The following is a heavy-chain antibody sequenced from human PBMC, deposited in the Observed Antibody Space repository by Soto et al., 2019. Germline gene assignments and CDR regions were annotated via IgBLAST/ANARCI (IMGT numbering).Heavy chain of an antibody. CDR1: GGSISSYY. CDR3: ARAGEYKYSYGEINWFDP. CDR2: IYYSGST. J-gene: IGHJ5*02. V-gene: IGHV4-59*01. Sequence: QVQLQESGPGLVKPSETLSLTCTVSGGSISSYYWSWIRQPPGKGLEWLGYIYYSGSTNYNPSLKSRVSMSVDTSKSQFSLKLSSVTAADTAVYYCARAGEYKYSYGEINWFDPWGQGTLVTVSS. D-gene: IGHD5-18*01.